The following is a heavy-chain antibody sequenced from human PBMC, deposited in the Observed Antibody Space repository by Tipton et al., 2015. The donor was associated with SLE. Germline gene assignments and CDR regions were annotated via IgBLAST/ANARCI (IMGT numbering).Heavy chain of an antibody. V-gene: IGHV3-9*03. Sequence: LRLSCAASGFTFDDYAMHWDRQAPGKGLEWVSGISWDSDTIGYEDSVKGRFTVSRDNAKNSLYLQMNGLRAEDMALYYCAKSSSVAGRGGGYYFDSWGQGTLVAVSS. J-gene: IGHJ4*02. CDR3: AKSSSVAGRGGGYYFDS. D-gene: IGHD6-19*01. CDR2: ISWDSDTI. CDR1: GFTFDDYA.